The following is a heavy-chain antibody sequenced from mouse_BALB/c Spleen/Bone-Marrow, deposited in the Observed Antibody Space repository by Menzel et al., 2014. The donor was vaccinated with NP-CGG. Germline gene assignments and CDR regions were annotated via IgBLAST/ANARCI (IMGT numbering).Heavy chain of an antibody. V-gene: IGHV5-12-2*01. CDR2: ISNGGGST. Sequence: EVKLVESGGGLVQPGGSLKLSSAASGFTFSSYTMSWVRQTPEKRLEWVAYISNGGGSTYYPDTVKGRFTISRDNAKNTLYLQMSSLKSEDTAMYYCARQIYFPYFDYWGQGTTLTVSS. J-gene: IGHJ2*01. CDR3: ARQIYFPYFDY. CDR1: GFTFSSYT. D-gene: IGHD2-1*01.